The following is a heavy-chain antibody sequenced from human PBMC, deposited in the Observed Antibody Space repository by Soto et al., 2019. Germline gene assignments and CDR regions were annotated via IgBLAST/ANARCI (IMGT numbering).Heavy chain of an antibody. J-gene: IGHJ4*02. Sequence: QITLKESGPPLLKPTQTLTLTCTLSGFSLSSFAVGVNCIRQPPGKAPEWLALIYWNDDNHYSPSLRNRLTVTKDTSKNQVVLTMTNVDPVDTATYYCAHGSGWLSDYWGQGTLVTVSS. CDR1: GFSLSSFAVG. D-gene: IGHD6-19*01. CDR2: IYWNDDN. CDR3: AHGSGWLSDY. V-gene: IGHV2-5*01.